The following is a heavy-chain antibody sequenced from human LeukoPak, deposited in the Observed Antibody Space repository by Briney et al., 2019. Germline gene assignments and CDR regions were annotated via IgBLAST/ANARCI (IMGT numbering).Heavy chain of an antibody. V-gene: IGHV3-23*01. J-gene: IGHJ4*02. CDR3: AKRTYVDYPCCLDY. CDR2: ISGLVGTT. Sequence: VGSLRLSCAASGFTFNGYAMGWVRQAPGEGLEWVSSISGLVGTTYYAQPVKGRFTIPRDNSKNRLHLQLSSLPAEALAVYYCAKRTYVDYPCCLDYWGQGTLVTVSS. CDR1: GFTFNGYA. D-gene: IGHD3-9*01.